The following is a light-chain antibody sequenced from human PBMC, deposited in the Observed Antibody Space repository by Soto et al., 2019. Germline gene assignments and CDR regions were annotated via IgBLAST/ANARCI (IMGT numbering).Light chain of an antibody. CDR1: QSISSW. CDR2: DAS. CDR3: QQDNSFLT. J-gene: IGKJ1*01. Sequence: DIQMTQSPSTLSASVGDRVTITCRASQSISSWLAWYQQKPGKAPKLLIYDASSLESGVPSRFGGSGSGTEFTLTISRLQPDDFATYYCQQDNSFLTFGQGTKVEIK. V-gene: IGKV1-5*01.